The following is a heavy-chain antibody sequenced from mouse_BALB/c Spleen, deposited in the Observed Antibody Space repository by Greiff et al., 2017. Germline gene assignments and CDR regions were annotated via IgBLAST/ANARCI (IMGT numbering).Heavy chain of an antibody. CDR3: ARYYRYDWFAY. CDR1: GYSFTGYY. Sequence: EVQLQQSGPELVKPGASVKISCKASGYSFTGYYMHWVKQSHVKSLEWIGRINPYNGATSYNQNFKDKASLTVDKSSSTAYMELHSLTSEDSAVYYCARYYRYDWFAYWGQGTLVTVSA. D-gene: IGHD2-14*01. V-gene: IGHV1-26*01. J-gene: IGHJ3*01. CDR2: INPYNGAT.